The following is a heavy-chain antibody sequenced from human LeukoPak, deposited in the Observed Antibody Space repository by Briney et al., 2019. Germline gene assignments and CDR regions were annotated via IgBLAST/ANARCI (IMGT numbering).Heavy chain of an antibody. CDR1: GYIFTSYW. V-gene: IGHV5-51*01. CDR3: ARHYCSSISCSDFDY. Sequence: GESLKISCKGSGYIFTSYWIGWVRQMPGKGLEWMGIIYPSDSDTRYSPSFQGQVTISADKSISTAYLQWSSLKASDSAMYYCARHYCSSISCSDFDYWGQGTLVTVSS. CDR2: IYPSDSDT. J-gene: IGHJ4*02. D-gene: IGHD2-2*01.